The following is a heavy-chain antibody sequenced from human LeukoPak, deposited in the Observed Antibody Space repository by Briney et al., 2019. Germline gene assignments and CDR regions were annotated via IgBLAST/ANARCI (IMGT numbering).Heavy chain of an antibody. D-gene: IGHD3-9*01. Sequence: SETLSLTCGVSGGSFSDYFWTWIRQIPGKELEWIGEVDHRGSTKYNPSLRSRVTISADPSNNHFSLRLSSMTAADTAVYFCARVGNDGPVTRYSGWSNRGVAKYSSYMDVWGKGSPVAVSS. J-gene: IGHJ6*03. CDR1: GGSFSDYF. V-gene: IGHV4-34*01. CDR3: ARVGNDGPVTRYSGWSNRGVAKYSSYMDV. CDR2: VDHRGST.